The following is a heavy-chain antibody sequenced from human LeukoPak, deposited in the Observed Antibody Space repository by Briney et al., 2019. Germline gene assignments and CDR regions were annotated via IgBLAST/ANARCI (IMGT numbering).Heavy chain of an antibody. Sequence: SETLSLTCAVSGYSISSSNYWGWIRQPPGKGPEWIGNIHHIGNTCYNPSLKNRVTISLDTSKNQFSLKLSSVTAADTAVYYCARVLIVVVTEEYDAFDIWGQGTMVTVSS. CDR1: GYSISSSNY. V-gene: IGHV4-38-2*01. D-gene: IGHD2-21*02. CDR2: IHHIGNT. J-gene: IGHJ3*02. CDR3: ARVLIVVVTEEYDAFDI.